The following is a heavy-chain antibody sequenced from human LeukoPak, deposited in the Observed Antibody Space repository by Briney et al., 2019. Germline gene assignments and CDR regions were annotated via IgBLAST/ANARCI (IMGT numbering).Heavy chain of an antibody. CDR2: VYPGDSDT. CDR1: GYRFTSYW. V-gene: IGHV5-51*01. D-gene: IGHD2-21*01. Sequence: GESLQISCKGSGYRFTSYWIGWVRQMPGKGLEWMGIVYPGDSDTRYSPSFQGQVTISADKSISTAYLQWSSLKASDTAMYYCARRRGLVINWFDPWGQGTLVTVSS. J-gene: IGHJ5*02. CDR3: ARRRGLVINWFDP.